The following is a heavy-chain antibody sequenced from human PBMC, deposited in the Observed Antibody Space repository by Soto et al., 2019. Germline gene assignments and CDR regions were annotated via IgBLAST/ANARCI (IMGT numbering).Heavy chain of an antibody. CDR3: ARGGWSVDY. CDR2: IYYNGNT. V-gene: IGHV4-59*01. Sequence: SQTKPLTCTVSGGTITHSYWRRIRQPPGKGLEWIGYIYYNGNTNYNPSLNSRVTISVDTSKNQFSLQLTSVTAADTAVYFCARGGWSVDYWGRGTLVTVSS. D-gene: IGHD6-19*01. CDR1: GGTITHSY. J-gene: IGHJ4*02.